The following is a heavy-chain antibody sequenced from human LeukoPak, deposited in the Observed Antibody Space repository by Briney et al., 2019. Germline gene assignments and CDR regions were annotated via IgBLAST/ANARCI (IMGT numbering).Heavy chain of an antibody. CDR3: ARGIIVGATWGENDNWFDP. D-gene: IGHD1-26*01. CDR2: IYYSGST. CDR1: GGSISSSSYY. J-gene: IGHJ5*02. V-gene: IGHV4-39*07. Sequence: SETLSLTCTVTGGSISSSSYYWGWIRQPPGKGLEWIGSIYYSGSTYYNPSLKSRVTISVDTSKNQFSLKLSSVTAADTAVYYCARGIIVGATWGENDNWFDPWGQGTLVTVSS.